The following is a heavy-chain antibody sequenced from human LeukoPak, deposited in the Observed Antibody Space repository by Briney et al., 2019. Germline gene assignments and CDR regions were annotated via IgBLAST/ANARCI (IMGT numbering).Heavy chain of an antibody. Sequence: PGGSLRLSCAASGFTFNNYAMHRVRQAPGKGLEWVAVISYDGSNKYYADPVKGRFTISSDNSKNTLYLQMNSLRAEDTAVYYCARDPLRERQTGYFDYWGQGTLVTVFS. D-gene: IGHD4-17*01. CDR1: GFTFNNYA. J-gene: IGHJ4*02. CDR3: ARDPLRERQTGYFDY. V-gene: IGHV3-30*04. CDR2: ISYDGSNK.